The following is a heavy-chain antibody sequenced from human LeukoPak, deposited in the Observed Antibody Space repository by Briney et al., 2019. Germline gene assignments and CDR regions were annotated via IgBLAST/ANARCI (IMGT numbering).Heavy chain of an antibody. CDR3: VRDPDALDF. J-gene: IGHJ4*02. CDR2: IRSTGSPI. CDR1: GSTFSSYS. V-gene: IGHV3-48*02. Sequence: PGGSLRLSCVASGSTFSSYSMNWVRQAPGKGLEWVSYIRSTGSPIYYADSVKGRFTISRDNARNSLYLQMNSLRDEDTAVYYCVRDPDALDFWGQGTLVTVSS.